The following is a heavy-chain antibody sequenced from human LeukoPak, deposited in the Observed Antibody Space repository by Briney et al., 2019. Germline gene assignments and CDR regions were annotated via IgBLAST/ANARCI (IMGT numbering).Heavy chain of an antibody. CDR1: GGSISSYY. J-gene: IGHJ4*02. CDR3: ARDATYEILTGYTVDY. V-gene: IGHV4-4*07. CDR2: IYTSGST. D-gene: IGHD3-9*01. Sequence: SETLSLTCTVSGGSISSYYWSWIRQPAGKGLEWIGRIYTSGSTNYNPSLKSRVTMSVDTSKNQFSLKLSSVTAADTAVYYCARDATYEILTGYTVDYWGQGTLVTVSS.